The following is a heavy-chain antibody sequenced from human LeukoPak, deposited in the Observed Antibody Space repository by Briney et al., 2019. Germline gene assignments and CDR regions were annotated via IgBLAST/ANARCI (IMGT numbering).Heavy chain of an antibody. CDR2: TYYRSRWAN. CDR3: ARDQDGVDAFDI. J-gene: IGHJ3*02. Sequence: SQTLSLTCAISGDNVSSRSAAWNWIRQSPSRGLEWLGRTYYRSRWANDYAVSVKSRITVNPDTPKNQFSLQLNSVTPADTAMYYCARDQDGVDAFDIWGQGIMVTFSS. CDR1: GDNVSSRSAA. V-gene: IGHV6-1*01. D-gene: IGHD4-17*01.